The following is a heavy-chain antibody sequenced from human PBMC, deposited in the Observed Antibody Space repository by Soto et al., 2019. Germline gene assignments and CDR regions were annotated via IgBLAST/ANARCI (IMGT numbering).Heavy chain of an antibody. CDR2: IIPMFGTP. Sequence: QVQLVQSGPEVKKPGSSVKVSCKTSGGPFSSYATNWVRQAPGQGLEWMGGIIPMFGTPNYAPTFLGRLTITAAQSTNTAVMELSSLTSEATAVYCCAEGGGGYDTWGHVTLVTVSS. CDR1: GGPFSSYA. J-gene: IGHJ5*01. D-gene: IGHD3-3*01. V-gene: IGHV1-69*01. CDR3: AEGGGGYDT.